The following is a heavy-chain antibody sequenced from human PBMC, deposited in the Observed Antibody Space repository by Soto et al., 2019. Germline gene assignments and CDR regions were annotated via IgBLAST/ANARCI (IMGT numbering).Heavy chain of an antibody. J-gene: IGHJ5*02. CDR3: ARGVLWFGDQNWFDP. V-gene: IGHV4-30-2*01. CDR2: IYHSGST. Sequence: PSETLSLTCAVSGGSISRGGYSWSWIRQPPGKGLEWIGYIYHSGSTYYNPSLKSRVTISVDRSKNQFSLKLSSVTAADTAVYYCARGVLWFGDQNWFDPWGQGTLVTVSS. CDR1: GGSISRGGYS. D-gene: IGHD3-10*01.